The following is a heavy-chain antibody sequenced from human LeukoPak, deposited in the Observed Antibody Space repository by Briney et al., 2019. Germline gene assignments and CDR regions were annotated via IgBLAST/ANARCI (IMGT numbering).Heavy chain of an antibody. V-gene: IGHV1-2*02. J-gene: IGHJ3*02. CDR3: ARNGAVGATDAFDI. CDR1: GYTFTGYY. D-gene: IGHD1-26*01. Sequence: ASVKVSCKASGYTFTGYYVYWVRQAPGQGLEWMGWINPNSGDTNYAQKFQGRVTMTRDTSISTAYMDLSSLRSDDTAMYYCARNGAVGATDAFDIWGQGTMVTVSS. CDR2: INPNSGDT.